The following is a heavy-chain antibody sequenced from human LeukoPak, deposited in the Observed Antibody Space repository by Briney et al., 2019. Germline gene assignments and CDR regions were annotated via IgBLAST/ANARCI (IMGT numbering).Heavy chain of an antibody. Sequence: ASVKVSCKASGYTFTGYYMHWVRQAPGQGLEWMGWINPNSGGTNYAQKFQGRVTMTRDTSISTAYMELSRLRSDDTAVYYCAKQSYCSGGSCYPSWFDPWGQGTLVTVSS. D-gene: IGHD2-15*01. CDR1: GYTFTGYY. V-gene: IGHV1-2*02. CDR3: AKQSYCSGGSCYPSWFDP. CDR2: INPNSGGT. J-gene: IGHJ5*02.